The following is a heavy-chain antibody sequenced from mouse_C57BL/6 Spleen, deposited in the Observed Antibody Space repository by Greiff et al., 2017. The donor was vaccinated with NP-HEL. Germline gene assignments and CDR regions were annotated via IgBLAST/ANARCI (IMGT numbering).Heavy chain of an antibody. CDR3: ARNYYGSTLYAMDY. Sequence: VKLQESGPGLVAPSQCLSITCTVSGFSLTSYGVDWVRQSPGKGLEWLGVIWGVGSTNYNSALKSRLSISKDNSKSQVFLKMNSLQTDDTAMYYCARNYYGSTLYAMDYWGQGTSVTVSS. CDR2: IWGVGST. CDR1: GFSLTSYG. V-gene: IGHV2-6*01. D-gene: IGHD1-1*01. J-gene: IGHJ4*01.